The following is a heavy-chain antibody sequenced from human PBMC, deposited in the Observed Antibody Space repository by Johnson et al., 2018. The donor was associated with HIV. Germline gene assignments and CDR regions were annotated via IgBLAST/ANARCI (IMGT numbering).Heavy chain of an antibody. J-gene: IGHJ3*01. Sequence: VQLVESGGDLVLPGGSLRLSCAASGFTFSNYAMSWVRQAPGKGLQWVSTISGRAGRTDYADSVKGRFTISRDNAKNSLYLQMNSLEAEDTAVYYCARAPEVRGVDAFDVWGQGTMVTVSS. D-gene: IGHD3-10*01. CDR3: ARAPEVRGVDAFDV. CDR2: ISGRAGRT. CDR1: GFTFSNYA. V-gene: IGHV3-23*04.